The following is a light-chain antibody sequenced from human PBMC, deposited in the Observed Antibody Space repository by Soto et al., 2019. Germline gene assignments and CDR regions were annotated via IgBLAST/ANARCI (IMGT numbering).Light chain of an antibody. V-gene: IGLV2-8*01. CDR3: SSYAPSDVV. CDR1: PSDVGGSNS. CDR2: DVN. Sequence: QSALTQPPSASGSPGQSVTISCTGTPSDVGGSNSLSWYQQHPGKAPNLMIYDVNKRPSGVPDRFSGSKSGNTASLTVSGLQAADEAYYFCSSYAPSDVVFGGGTKVTVL. J-gene: IGLJ2*01.